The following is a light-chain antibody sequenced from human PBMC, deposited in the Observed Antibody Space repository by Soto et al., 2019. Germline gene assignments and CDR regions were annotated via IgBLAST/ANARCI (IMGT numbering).Light chain of an antibody. J-gene: IGKJ1*01. CDR2: DAS. CDR1: QNINIW. V-gene: IGKV1-5*01. CDR3: QQYKSYWT. Sequence: DMQMTQSPSTLSASVGDRVTITCRASQNINIWLAWYQQKPGRAPKVLIYDASSLKSGVPSRFSGSGSGTEFTLTINSLQPDDFATYYCQQYKSYWTFGQGTKVEIK.